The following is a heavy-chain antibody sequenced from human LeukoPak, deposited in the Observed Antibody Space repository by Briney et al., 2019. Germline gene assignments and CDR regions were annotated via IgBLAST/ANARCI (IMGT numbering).Heavy chain of an antibody. CDR1: GSTFSSYS. D-gene: IGHD3/OR15-3a*01. V-gene: IGHV3-21*01. CDR3: ARDSGLYYYYGMDV. Sequence: GGSLRLSCAASGSTFSSYSMNWVRQAPGKGLEWVSSISSSSSYIYYADSVKGRFTISRDNAKNSLYLQMNSLRAEDTAVYYCARDSGLYYYYGMDVWGQGTTVTVSS. CDR2: ISSSSSYI. J-gene: IGHJ6*02.